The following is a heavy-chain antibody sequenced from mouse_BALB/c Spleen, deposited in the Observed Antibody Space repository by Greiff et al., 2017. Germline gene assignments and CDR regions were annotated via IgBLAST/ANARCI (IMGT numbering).Heavy chain of an antibody. J-gene: IGHJ4*01. CDR2: IWRGGST. D-gene: IGHD2-12*01. Sequence: QVQLQQSGPSLVQPSQSLSITCTVSGFSLTSYGVHWVRQSPGKGLEWLGVIWRGGSTDYNAAFMSRLSITKDNSKSQVFFKMNSLQADDTAIYYCAKNRYDADYYAMDYWGQGTSVTVSS. V-gene: IGHV2-5-1*01. CDR1: GFSLTSYG. CDR3: AKNRYDADYYAMDY.